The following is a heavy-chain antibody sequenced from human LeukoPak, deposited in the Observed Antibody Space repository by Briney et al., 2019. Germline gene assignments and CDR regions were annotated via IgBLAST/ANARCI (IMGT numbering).Heavy chain of an antibody. CDR2: IYTSGST. CDR3: ASRALLGLTTVTRYDDAFDI. V-gene: IGHV4-4*07. J-gene: IGHJ3*02. D-gene: IGHD4-11*01. Sequence: TTSETLSLTCTVSGGSISSYYWSWIRQPAGKGLEWIGRIYTSGSTNYNPSLKSRVTMSVDTSKNQFSLKLSSVTAADTAVYYCASRALLGLTTVTRYDDAFDIWGQGTMVTVSS. CDR1: GGSISSYY.